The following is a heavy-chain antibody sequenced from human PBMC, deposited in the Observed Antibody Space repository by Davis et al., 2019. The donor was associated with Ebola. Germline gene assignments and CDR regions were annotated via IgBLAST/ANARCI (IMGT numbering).Heavy chain of an antibody. D-gene: IGHD3-22*01. CDR1: GGSISNGVYY. J-gene: IGHJ1*01. CDR3: ARGKGDSSASAEYFHN. Sequence: PSETLSLTCTVFGGSISNGVYYWSWIRQPPGKGLEWIGYIYNSRTTYYNPSLKSRVTISADTSKNQFSLNLSSVTAADTAVYYCARGKGDSSASAEYFHNWGQGTLVTVSS. CDR2: IYNSRTT. V-gene: IGHV4-30-4*01.